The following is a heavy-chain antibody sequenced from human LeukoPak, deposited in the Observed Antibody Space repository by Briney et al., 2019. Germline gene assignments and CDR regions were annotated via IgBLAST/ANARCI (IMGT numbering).Heavy chain of an antibody. V-gene: IGHV1-8*01. Sequence: ASVKVSCKASGYPFTSYDINWVRQATGQALEWMGWMNPNSGNTGYAQKFQGRVTMTRNTSISTAYMELSSLRSEDTAVYYCALIVVVPANGDWFDPWGQGTLVTVSS. CDR2: MNPNSGNT. CDR3: ALIVVVPANGDWFDP. CDR1: GYPFTSYD. J-gene: IGHJ5*02. D-gene: IGHD2-2*01.